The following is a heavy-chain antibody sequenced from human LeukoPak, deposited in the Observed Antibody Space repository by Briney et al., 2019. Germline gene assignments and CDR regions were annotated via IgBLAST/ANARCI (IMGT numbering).Heavy chain of an antibody. CDR2: ISGSGGST. D-gene: IGHD3-3*01. V-gene: IGHV3-23*01. CDR1: GFTFSSYA. CDR3: AKGSGDFWSGYYAY. J-gene: IGHJ4*02. Sequence: GGSLRLPCAASGFTFSSYAMSWVRQAPGKGLEWVSAISGSGGSTYYADSVKGRFTISRDNSKNTLYLQMNSLRAEDTAVYYCAKGSGDFWSGYYAYWGQGTQVTVSS.